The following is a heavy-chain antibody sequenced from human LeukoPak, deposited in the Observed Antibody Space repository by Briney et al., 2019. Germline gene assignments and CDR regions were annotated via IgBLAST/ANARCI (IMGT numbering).Heavy chain of an antibody. CDR2: IHYSGST. J-gene: IGHJ5*02. V-gene: IGHV4-59*08. CDR1: GGSISSYY. Sequence: SETLSLTCTVSGGSISSYYWSWIRQPPGRGLEWIGSIHYSGSTNYNPSLKSRVTISVDTSKNQFSLKLSSVTAADTAVYYCARGVGSHNWFDPWGQGTLVTVSS. D-gene: IGHD1-26*01. CDR3: ARGVGSHNWFDP.